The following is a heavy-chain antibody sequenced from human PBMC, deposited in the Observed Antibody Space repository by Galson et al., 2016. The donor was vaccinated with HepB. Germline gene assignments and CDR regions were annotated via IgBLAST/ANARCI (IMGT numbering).Heavy chain of an antibody. J-gene: IGHJ4*02. Sequence: SVKVSCKASGGTFGSYGITWVRQAPGQGLEWMGGVIRLSGAAKYEQRFQGRVTITADESTNTVHMELRSLRSEDTAVYYCARRLGGYLDYWGQGTLVTVSS. D-gene: IGHD3-16*01. CDR3: ARRLGGYLDY. CDR1: GGTFGSYG. CDR2: VIRLSGAA. V-gene: IGHV1-69*13.